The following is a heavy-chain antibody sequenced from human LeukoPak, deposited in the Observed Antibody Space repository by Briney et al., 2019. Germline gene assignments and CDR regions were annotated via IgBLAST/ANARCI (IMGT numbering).Heavy chain of an antibody. CDR3: ARGVYYYDSSGYYEYVDY. J-gene: IGHJ4*02. D-gene: IGHD3-22*01. CDR1: GYTFTSYG. CDR2: ISAYNGNT. V-gene: IGHV1-18*01. Sequence: ASVKVSCKASGYTFTSYGISWVRQAPGQGLEWMGWISAYNGNTNYAQKLQGRVTTTTDTSTSTAYMELRSLRSDDTAVYYCARGVYYYDSSGYYEYVDYWGQGTLVTVSS.